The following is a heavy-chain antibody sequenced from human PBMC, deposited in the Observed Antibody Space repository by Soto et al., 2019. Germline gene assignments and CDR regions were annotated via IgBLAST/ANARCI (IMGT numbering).Heavy chain of an antibody. CDR3: ASQALDTAIFDY. Sequence: QVQLQQWGAGLSKPSETLSLTCAVYGGSFSDYYWSWIRQPPGKGLEWIGEINHSGSTSYNPSLRSRVTISVDTSKTQFSLMLNSVTAADTAVYYCASQALDTAIFDYWGQGTLVTVSS. V-gene: IGHV4-34*01. CDR2: INHSGST. CDR1: GGSFSDYY. D-gene: IGHD5-18*01. J-gene: IGHJ4*02.